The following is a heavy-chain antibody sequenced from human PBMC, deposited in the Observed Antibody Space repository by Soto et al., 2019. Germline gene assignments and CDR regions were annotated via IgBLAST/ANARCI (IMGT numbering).Heavy chain of an antibody. D-gene: IGHD1-1*01. CDR3: AKFGMATTKRSPPYYIDY. CDR1: GFTFSSYA. Sequence: PGGSLRLSCAASGFTFSSYAMSWVRQAPGKGLEWVSSISGSGGGTYYADSVKGRFTFSRDNSKNTLYLQMNSLRAEDTTVYYCAKFGMATTKRSPPYYIDYCGQGALVTVSS. CDR2: ISGSGGGT. V-gene: IGHV3-23*01. J-gene: IGHJ4*02.